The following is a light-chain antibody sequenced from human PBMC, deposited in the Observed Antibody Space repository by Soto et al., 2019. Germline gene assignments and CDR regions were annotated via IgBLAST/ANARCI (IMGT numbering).Light chain of an antibody. CDR3: SSYTTGNTPYV. V-gene: IGLV2-14*03. J-gene: IGLJ1*01. CDR1: SSDVGGSDF. CDR2: DVN. Sequence: QSVLTQPASVSGSPGQSIAISCTGTSSDVGGSDFVSWYQNHPGKAPKLIIHDVNNRPSGVSARFSGSKSGNTASLTISGLQAEDEADYFCSSYTTGNTPYVFGAGTKLTVL.